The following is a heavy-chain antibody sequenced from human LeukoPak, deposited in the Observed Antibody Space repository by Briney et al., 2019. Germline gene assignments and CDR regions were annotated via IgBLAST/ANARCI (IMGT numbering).Heavy chain of an antibody. CDR3: AREGYGSNFYYFDY. D-gene: IGHD6-13*01. CDR1: GGSVSSYY. J-gene: IGHJ4*02. CDR2: IYYSGST. V-gene: IGHV4-59*02. Sequence: SETMSLTCTVSGGSVSSYYWSWIRQPPGKGLEWIGYIYYSGSTSYNPSLKSRVTISVDTSKNQFSLKLSSVTAADTAVYYCAREGYGSNFYYFDYWGQGTLVTVSS.